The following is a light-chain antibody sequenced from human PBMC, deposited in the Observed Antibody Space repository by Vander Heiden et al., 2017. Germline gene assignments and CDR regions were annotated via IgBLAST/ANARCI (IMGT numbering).Light chain of an antibody. Sequence: QSVLTQPPPASGTPRQRVTISCSGSSSNIGSNTVNWYQQLPGTAPKLLIYSNNQRPSGVPDRSSGSKSGTSASLAISGLQSEDEADYYCAAWDDSLNVVFGGGTKLTVL. CDR1: SSNIGSNT. CDR3: AAWDDSLNVV. CDR2: SNN. J-gene: IGLJ2*01. V-gene: IGLV1-44*01.